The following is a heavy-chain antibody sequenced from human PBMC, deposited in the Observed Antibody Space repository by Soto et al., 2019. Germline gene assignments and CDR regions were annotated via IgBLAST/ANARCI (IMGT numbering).Heavy chain of an antibody. CDR3: AGGFLGGYGGNTYDY. J-gene: IGHJ4*02. CDR1: GGTFSSYA. CDR2: IIPIFGTA. Sequence: QVQLVQSGAEVTKPGSSVKVSCKASGGTFSSYAISWVRQAPGQGLEWMGGIIPIFGTANYAQKFQGRVTVTADESMSTAYMELSSLRSEDTAVYYCAGGFLGGYGGNTYDYWGQGTLVTVSS. V-gene: IGHV1-69*01. D-gene: IGHD3-3*01.